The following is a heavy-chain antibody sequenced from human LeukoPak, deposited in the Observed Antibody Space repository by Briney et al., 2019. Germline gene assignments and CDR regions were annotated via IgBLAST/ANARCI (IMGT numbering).Heavy chain of an antibody. V-gene: IGHV4-34*01. D-gene: IGHD3-10*01. CDR2: INHSGST. CDR1: GWSFSGYY. CDR3: ARVHGSEIGPPRYYYYYYGMDV. Sequence: SSETLSLTCAVYGWSFSGYYWSWIRQPPGKGLEWIGEINHSGSTNYNPSLKSRLTISVAASKKQFSLKLISVTAADTAVYYCARVHGSEIGPPRYYYYYYGMDVWGQGTTVTVSS. J-gene: IGHJ6*02.